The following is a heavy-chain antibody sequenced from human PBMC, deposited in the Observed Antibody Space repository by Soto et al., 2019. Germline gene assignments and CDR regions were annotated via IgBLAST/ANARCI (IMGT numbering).Heavy chain of an antibody. CDR3: ARCTQDYYGSGDTFDY. CDR1: GYSISSGYH. Sequence: SETLSLTCTVSGYSISSGYHWAWIRQPPGKGLEWLGSVHYSGNTYYNPSLKSRVTISVDRSKNQFSLKLSSVTAADTAVYYCARCTQDYYGSGDTFDYWGQGTLVTVSS. J-gene: IGHJ4*02. CDR2: VHYSGNT. D-gene: IGHD3-10*01. V-gene: IGHV4-38-2*02.